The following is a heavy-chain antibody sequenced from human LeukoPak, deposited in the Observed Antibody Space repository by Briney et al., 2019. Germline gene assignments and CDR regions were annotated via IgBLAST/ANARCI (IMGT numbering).Heavy chain of an antibody. J-gene: IGHJ4*02. V-gene: IGHV3-15*01. CDR1: GFTFSSYA. D-gene: IGHD3-22*01. CDR2: IKSETDGGTT. CDR3: TTSIYYYDSSDYYPPGLEC. Sequence: PGGSLRLSCAASGFTFSSYAMSWVRQAPGKGLEWVGRIKSETDGGTTDYAASARGRFTLSRDYSKDTLFLQMYSLKTEDTAIYYCTTSIYYYDSSDYYPPGLECWGQGTLVTVSS.